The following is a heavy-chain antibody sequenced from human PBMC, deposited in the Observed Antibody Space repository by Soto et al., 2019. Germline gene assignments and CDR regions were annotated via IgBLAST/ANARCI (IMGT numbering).Heavy chain of an antibody. CDR2: ISSSGSTI. CDR1: GFTFSDYY. D-gene: IGHD3-3*01. Sequence: GGSLRLSCAASGFTFSDYYMSWIRQAPGKGLEWVSYISSSGSTIYYADSVKGRFTISRDNAKNSLYLQMNSLRAEGTAVFYFARDRYYDFWSGFPGYMDVWGKGTTVTVSS. V-gene: IGHV3-11*01. CDR3: ARDRYYDFWSGFPGYMDV. J-gene: IGHJ6*03.